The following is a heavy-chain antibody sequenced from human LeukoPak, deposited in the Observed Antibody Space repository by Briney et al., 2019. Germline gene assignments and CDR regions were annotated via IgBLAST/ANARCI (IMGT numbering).Heavy chain of an antibody. J-gene: IGHJ4*02. Sequence: PGGSLRLSCAASGFTFSSYSMNWVRQAPGKGLEWVSSISSSSSTIYYADSVKGRFTISRDNAKNSLYLQMNSLRAEDTAVYYCARDGWSGYYYFDYWGQGTLVTVSS. CDR3: ARDGWSGYYYFDY. D-gene: IGHD3-3*01. CDR1: GFTFSSYS. CDR2: ISSSSSTI. V-gene: IGHV3-48*01.